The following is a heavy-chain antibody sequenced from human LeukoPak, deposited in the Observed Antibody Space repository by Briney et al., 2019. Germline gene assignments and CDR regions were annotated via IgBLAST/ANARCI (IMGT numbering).Heavy chain of an antibody. CDR3: ARKINYYDSSGYHSPAGFDY. CDR1: GGTFSSYA. Sequence: SVKVSCKASGGTFSSYAISWVRQAPGQGLEWMGGIIPIFGTANYAQKFQGRVTITADESTSTAYMELSSLRSEDTAVYYCARKINYYDSSGYHSPAGFDYWGQGTLVTVSS. J-gene: IGHJ4*02. V-gene: IGHV1-69*13. CDR2: IIPIFGTA. D-gene: IGHD3-22*01.